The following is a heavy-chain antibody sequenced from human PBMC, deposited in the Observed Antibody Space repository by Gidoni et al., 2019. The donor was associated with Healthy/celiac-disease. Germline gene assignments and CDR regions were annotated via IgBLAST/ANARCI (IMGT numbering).Heavy chain of an antibody. Sequence: QVQLVESGGGVVQPARSLSLSCAASGFTFSSYGMPWVRQAPGKGLEWVAVISYDGSNKYYADSVKGRFTISRDNSKNTLYLQMNSLRAEDTAVYYCAKGAPLGWSQWWALYYFDYWGQGTLVTVSS. CDR1: GFTFSSYG. CDR2: ISYDGSNK. CDR3: AKGAPLGWSQWWALYYFDY. J-gene: IGHJ4*02. V-gene: IGHV3-30*18. D-gene: IGHD2-15*01.